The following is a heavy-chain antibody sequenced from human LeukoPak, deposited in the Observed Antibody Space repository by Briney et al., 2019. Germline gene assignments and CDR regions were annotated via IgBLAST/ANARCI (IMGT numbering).Heavy chain of an antibody. CDR3: ARLGGGMYYYDSSAYYSTVDY. D-gene: IGHD3-22*01. Sequence: GGSLRLSCAASGFSFSSYAMHWVRQAPGKGLEWVAVISYDRSNKYYADSVKGRFTISRDNSKNTLYLQMNSLRAEDTAVYYCARLGGGMYYYDSSAYYSTVDYWDQGTLVTVSS. J-gene: IGHJ4*02. V-gene: IGHV3-30-3*01. CDR1: GFSFSSYA. CDR2: ISYDRSNK.